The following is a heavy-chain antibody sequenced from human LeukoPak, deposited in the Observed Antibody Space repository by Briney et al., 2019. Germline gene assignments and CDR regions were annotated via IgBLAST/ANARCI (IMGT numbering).Heavy chain of an antibody. Sequence: GGSLRLSCAASGFTFSTYWMHWVRQVPGKGLVWVSRIHSDGSSINYADAVKGRFTISRDNAKNTLYLQMSSLRAEDTAVYYCATISDLLFYFDSWGQGTLVTVSS. CDR1: GFTFSTYW. D-gene: IGHD4/OR15-4a*01. V-gene: IGHV3-74*01. J-gene: IGHJ4*02. CDR2: IHSDGSSI. CDR3: ATISDLLFYFDS.